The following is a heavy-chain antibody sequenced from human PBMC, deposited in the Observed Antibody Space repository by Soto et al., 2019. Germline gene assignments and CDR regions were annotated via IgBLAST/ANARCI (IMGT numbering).Heavy chain of an antibody. D-gene: IGHD3-10*01. Sequence: SETLSLTCTVSGGSISSGDYYWSWIRQPPGKGLEWIGYIYYSGSTYYNPSLKSRVTISVDTSKNQFSLKLSSVTAADTAVYYCARYFYYYGSGNYDYWGQGTLVTVSS. CDR2: IYYSGST. CDR3: ARYFYYYGSGNYDY. CDR1: GGSISSGDYY. J-gene: IGHJ4*02. V-gene: IGHV4-30-4*01.